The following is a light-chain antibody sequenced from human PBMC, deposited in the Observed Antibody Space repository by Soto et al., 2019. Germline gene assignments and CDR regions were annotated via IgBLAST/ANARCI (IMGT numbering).Light chain of an antibody. CDR1: QSVSSN. Sequence: EIVMTQSPATLSASPGERATLSCRASQSVSSNLAWYQQTPGQAPRLLIYDASTRATGIPARFSGSGSGTEFTLTISSLQSEDCAVDYCQQYNNWPPITFGLGTRLDIK. J-gene: IGKJ5*01. V-gene: IGKV3-15*01. CDR3: QQYNNWPPIT. CDR2: DAS.